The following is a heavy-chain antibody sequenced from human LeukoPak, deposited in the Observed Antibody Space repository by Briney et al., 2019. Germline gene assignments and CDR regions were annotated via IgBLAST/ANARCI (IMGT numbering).Heavy chain of an antibody. D-gene: IGHD3-10*01. Sequence: GGSLRLSCAASGFTFSSHWMNWVRQAPGKGLEWVANIKEDGSEKYYVESVKGRFTISRDNAKNSLYLQMNSLRVEDTAVYYCARNRGISDWGQGTLVTVSS. CDR3: ARNRGISD. CDR2: IKEDGSEK. J-gene: IGHJ4*02. CDR1: GFTFSSHW. V-gene: IGHV3-7*01.